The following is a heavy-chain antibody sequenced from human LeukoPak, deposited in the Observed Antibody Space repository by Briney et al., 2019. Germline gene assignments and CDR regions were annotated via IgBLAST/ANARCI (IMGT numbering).Heavy chain of an antibody. V-gene: IGHV1-69*04. D-gene: IGHD5-12*01. CDR2: IIPILGIA. CDR1: GGTFSSYA. CDR3: ARAVGYSGYDSPAFDI. Sequence: GASVKVSCKASGGTFSSYAISWVRQAPGQGLEWMGRIIPILGIANYAQKFQGRVTITADKSTSTAYMELSSLRSEDTAVYYCARAVGYSGYDSPAFDIWGQGTMVTVSS. J-gene: IGHJ3*02.